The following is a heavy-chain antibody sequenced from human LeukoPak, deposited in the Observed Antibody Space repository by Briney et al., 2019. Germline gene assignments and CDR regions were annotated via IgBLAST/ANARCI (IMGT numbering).Heavy chain of an antibody. CDR2: ISYDGSNK. V-gene: IGHV3-30*18. CDR1: GFTFSSYG. D-gene: IGHD3-10*01. CDR3: TKSWVRGGHFDY. Sequence: GGSLRLSCAASGFTFSSYGMHWVRQAPGKGLEWVAVISYDGSNKYYADSVKGRFTISRDNSKNTLYLQMNSLRAEDTAVYYCTKSWVRGGHFDYWGQGTLVTVSS. J-gene: IGHJ4*02.